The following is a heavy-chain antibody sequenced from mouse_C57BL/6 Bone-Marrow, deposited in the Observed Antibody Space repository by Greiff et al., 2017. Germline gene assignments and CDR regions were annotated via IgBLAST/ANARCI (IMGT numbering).Heavy chain of an antibody. CDR3: ARKATVVDYYAMDY. Sequence: VQLKESGPELARPGASVKMSCKASGYSFTDYNMNWVKQRNGQSLEWIGVINPNYGTTSYNQKFKGKATLTVDKSTSTAYMQLNSLTSEDSAVYYGARKATVVDYYAMDYWGQGTSVTVSS. J-gene: IGHJ4*01. V-gene: IGHV1-39*01. CDR1: GYSFTDYN. D-gene: IGHD1-1*01. CDR2: INPNYGTT.